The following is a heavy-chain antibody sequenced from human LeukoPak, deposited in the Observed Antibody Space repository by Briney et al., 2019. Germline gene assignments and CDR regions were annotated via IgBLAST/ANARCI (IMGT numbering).Heavy chain of an antibody. CDR1: GYTFTNYD. D-gene: IGHD3-22*01. J-gene: IGHJ4*02. Sequence: GASVKVSCKASGYTFTNYDINWVRQATGTGQGLEWMGWMNPNSGNTGYAQKFQGRVTITRNTSISTAYMELSSLRSEDTAVYYCTRRRKILESSGYYFDYWGQGTLVTVSS. CDR2: MNPNSGNT. V-gene: IGHV1-8*01. CDR3: TRRRKILESSGYYFDY.